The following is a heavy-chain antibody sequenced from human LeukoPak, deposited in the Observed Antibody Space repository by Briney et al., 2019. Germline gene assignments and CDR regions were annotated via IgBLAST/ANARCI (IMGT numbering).Heavy chain of an antibody. CDR3: ARGHYYGSGYLYYSDY. CDR1: GGSISSYY. CDR2: FYYSGST. Sequence: SETLSLTCTVYGGSISSYYWSWIRQPPGQGLEWIGYFYYSGSTNYNPSLKSRVTISVDTSKNQFSLKLSSVTAADTAVYYCARGHYYGSGYLYYSDYWGQGTLVTVSS. D-gene: IGHD3-10*01. V-gene: IGHV4-59*01. J-gene: IGHJ4*02.